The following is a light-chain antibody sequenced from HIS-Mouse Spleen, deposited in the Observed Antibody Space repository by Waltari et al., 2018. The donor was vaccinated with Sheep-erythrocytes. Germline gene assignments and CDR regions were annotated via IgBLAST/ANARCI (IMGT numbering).Light chain of an antibody. Sequence: QSALPQPRSVSGSPGQSVTLSCTGTSSDVGGYNYVSWYQQYPGKAPKPMIYDVSKRPSGVPDRFSGSKSGNTASLTISGLQAEDEADYYCCSYAGSYNHVFATGTKVTVL. V-gene: IGLV2-11*01. CDR2: DVS. CDR3: CSYAGSYNHV. J-gene: IGLJ1*01. CDR1: SSDVGGYNY.